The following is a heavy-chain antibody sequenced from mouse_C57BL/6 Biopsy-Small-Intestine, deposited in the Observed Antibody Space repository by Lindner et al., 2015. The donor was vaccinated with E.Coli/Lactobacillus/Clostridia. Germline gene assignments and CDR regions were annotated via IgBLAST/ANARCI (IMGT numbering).Heavy chain of an antibody. J-gene: IGHJ4*01. Sequence: VQLQESGPELVKPGASVKISCKASGHNFTDDYINWVKQRPGQGLEWIGWIFPGSGSTYYNEKLKGKATLTVDKSSSTAYMMLSSLTSEDSAVYICARSPVASTGAMDYWGQGTSVTVSS. CDR3: ARSPVASTGAMDY. V-gene: IGHV1-75*01. D-gene: IGHD1-1*02. CDR1: GHNFTDDY. CDR2: IFPGSGST.